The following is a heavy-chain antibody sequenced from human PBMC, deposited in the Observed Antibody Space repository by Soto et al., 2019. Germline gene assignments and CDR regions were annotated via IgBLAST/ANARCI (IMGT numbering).Heavy chain of an antibody. Sequence: VQLVESGGGLVQPGGSLRLSCAASGFTFSNYWMSWVRQAPGKGLEWVANIKQDGSEKYYVDSVKGRFTISRDNAKNSLYLQMDSLRAEDTAVYYCASPLAVTSAWDYWGQGTLVTVSS. CDR3: ASPLAVTSAWDY. D-gene: IGHD2-21*02. V-gene: IGHV3-7*01. CDR1: GFTFSNYW. CDR2: IKQDGSEK. J-gene: IGHJ4*02.